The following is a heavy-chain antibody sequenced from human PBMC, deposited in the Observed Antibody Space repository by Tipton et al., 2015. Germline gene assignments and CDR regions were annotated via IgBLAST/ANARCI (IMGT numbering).Heavy chain of an antibody. CDR2: INKDGGT. V-gene: IGHV3-64D*08. D-gene: IGHD6-19*01. CDR3: AKVAIDRWSSGWDRNYFDY. Sequence: SLRLSCSDSGFIFSSYTVHWVRQAPGKGLEYVSSINKDGGTYYADSVKGRFTISRDDSKNTLYLQMSSLRAEDTAVYYCAKVAIDRWSSGWDRNYFDYWGQGTLVAVSS. J-gene: IGHJ4*02. CDR1: GFIFSSYT.